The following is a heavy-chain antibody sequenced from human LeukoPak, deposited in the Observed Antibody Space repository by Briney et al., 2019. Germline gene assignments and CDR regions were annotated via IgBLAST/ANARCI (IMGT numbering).Heavy chain of an antibody. D-gene: IGHD2-15*01. Sequence: SETLSLTCTVSGGSISSGSYYWSWIRQPAGKGLEWIGRIYTSGSTDYNPSLKSRVTISVDTSKNQFSLKLSSVTAADTAVYYCARRGCSAGSCYLGVWGQGILVTVSS. J-gene: IGHJ4*02. CDR2: IYTSGST. CDR3: ARRGCSAGSCYLGV. CDR1: GGSISSGSYY. V-gene: IGHV4-61*02.